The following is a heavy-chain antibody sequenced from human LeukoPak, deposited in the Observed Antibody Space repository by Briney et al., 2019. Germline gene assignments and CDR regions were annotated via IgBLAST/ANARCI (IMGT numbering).Heavy chain of an antibody. V-gene: IGHV3-73*01. J-gene: IGHJ4*02. Sequence: EGSLRLSCAASGFTFSGSAMHWVRQASGKGLEWVGRIRSKANSYATAYAASVKGRFTISRDDSKNTAYLQMNSLKTEDTAVYYCTVGVYDSSGYYKYYFDYWGQGTLVTVSS. D-gene: IGHD3-22*01. CDR3: TVGVYDSSGYYKYYFDY. CDR1: GFTFSGSA. CDR2: IRSKANSYAT.